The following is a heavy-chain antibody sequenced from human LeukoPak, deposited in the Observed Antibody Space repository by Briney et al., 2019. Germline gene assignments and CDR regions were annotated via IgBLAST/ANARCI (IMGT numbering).Heavy chain of an antibody. CDR3: AREYCSGGNCAGGFYFDL. CDR1: GFTFSNYD. D-gene: IGHD2-15*01. Sequence: PGGSLRLSCAASGFTFSNYDFHWVRQAAGKGLEWVSAISVVGDTYYSGSVKGRFTISRESAKNSLYLQMNSLRDGDTAVYYCAREYCSGGNCAGGFYFDLWGRGTPVTVSS. V-gene: IGHV3-13*01. CDR2: ISVVGDT. J-gene: IGHJ2*01.